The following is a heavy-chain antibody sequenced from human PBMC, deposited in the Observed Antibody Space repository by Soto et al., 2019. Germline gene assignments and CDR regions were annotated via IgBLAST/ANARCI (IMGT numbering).Heavy chain of an antibody. CDR2: IIPIFGTA. CDR1: GGTFSSYA. J-gene: IGHJ4*02. CDR3: AGGQTAGRDGYNAFDY. D-gene: IGHD5-12*01. V-gene: IGHV1-69*13. Sequence: SSVKVSCNASGGTFSSYATSWVLQAPGQGLEWMGGIIPIFGTANYAQKFQGRVTITADESTSTAYMELSSLRSEDTAVYYCAGGQTAGRDGYNAFDYWGQGTLVTVSS.